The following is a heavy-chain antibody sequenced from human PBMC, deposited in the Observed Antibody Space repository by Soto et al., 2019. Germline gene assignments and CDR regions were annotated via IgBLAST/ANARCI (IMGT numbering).Heavy chain of an antibody. CDR1: GGSISSSSYY. J-gene: IGHJ4*02. D-gene: IGHD3-9*01. CDR3: ARQPRILPGYSGQYDY. CDR2: IYYSGST. Sequence: PSETLSLTCTVSGGSISSSSYYWGWIRQPPGKGLEWIGSIYYSGSTYYNPSLKSRVTISVDTSKNQFSLKLSSVTAADTAVYYCARQPRILPGYSGQYDYWGQGTLVTDS. V-gene: IGHV4-39*01.